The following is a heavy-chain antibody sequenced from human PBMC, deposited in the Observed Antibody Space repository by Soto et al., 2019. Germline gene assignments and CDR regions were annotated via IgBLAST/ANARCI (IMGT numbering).Heavy chain of an antibody. CDR2: FDPEDGET. CDR1: GYTLTELS. J-gene: IGHJ6*02. CDR3: ATTVAPAAPFYYYYFGMDV. D-gene: IGHD2-2*01. V-gene: IGHV1-24*01. Sequence: ASVKVSCKVSGYTLTELSMHWVRQAPGKGLEWMGGFDPEDGETIYAQKFQGRVTMTEDTSTDTAYMELSSLRSEDTAVYYCATTVAPAAPFYYYYFGMDVWGQGTTVTVSS.